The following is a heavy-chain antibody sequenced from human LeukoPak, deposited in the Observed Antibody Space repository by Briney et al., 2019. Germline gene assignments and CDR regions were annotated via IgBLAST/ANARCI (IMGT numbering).Heavy chain of an antibody. V-gene: IGHV3-23*01. CDR3: AKENTITIFGVVPPDY. CDR1: GFTFSSYS. D-gene: IGHD3-3*01. CDR2: ISDSGGYT. Sequence: GGSLRLSCAASGFTFSSYSMNWVRQAPGKGLEWVSVISDSGGYTSYADSVKGRFTISRDNSKNTLYLQMNSLRAEDTAVYYCAKENTITIFGVVPPDYWGQGTLVTVSS. J-gene: IGHJ4*02.